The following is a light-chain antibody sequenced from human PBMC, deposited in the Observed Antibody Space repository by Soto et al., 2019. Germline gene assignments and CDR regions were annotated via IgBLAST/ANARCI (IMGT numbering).Light chain of an antibody. CDR3: QQYDNWPWT. CDR1: QSVSSSY. J-gene: IGKJ1*01. CDR2: GAS. Sequence: DIVLTQSPGTLSLSPGERATLSCRASQSVSSSYVAWYQQKPGQSPRLLIYGASSRATGIPDRFTGSGSGTDFSLTISRLEPEDFAVYYCQQYDNWPWTFGQGTKVDIK. V-gene: IGKV3-20*01.